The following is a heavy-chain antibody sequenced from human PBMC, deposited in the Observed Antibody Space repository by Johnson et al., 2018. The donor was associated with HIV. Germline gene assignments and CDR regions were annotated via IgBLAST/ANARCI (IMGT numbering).Heavy chain of an antibody. J-gene: IGHJ3*02. D-gene: IGHD3-22*01. V-gene: IGHV3-30*04. CDR2: ISYDGISK. CDR3: ARGITMIAVVKGDAFDM. CDR1: RFSFSDYA. Sequence: QVQLVESGGGVVQPGRSLRVSCAASRFSFSDYAMHWVRQAPGKGLEWVAVISYDGISKFYPNSLKGRFSISRDNSKNTVYLQMNSLRTEDTAVYYCARGITMIAVVKGDAFDMWGQGTMVTVSS.